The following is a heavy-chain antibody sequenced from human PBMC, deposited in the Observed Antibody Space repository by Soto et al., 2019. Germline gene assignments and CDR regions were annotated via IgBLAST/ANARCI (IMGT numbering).Heavy chain of an antibody. D-gene: IGHD3-9*01. J-gene: IGHJ6*03. V-gene: IGHV1-18*01. CDR3: ARDGAYDILTGYLHYYYYYMYV. CDR2: ISAYNGNT. Sequence: TSVKVSCKASGYTFTSYGISWVRQAPGQGLEWMGWISAYNGNTNYAQKLQGRVTMTTDTSTSTAYMELRSLRSDDTAVYYCARDGAYDILTGYLHYYYYYMYVWGKGTTVTVSS. CDR1: GYTFTSYG.